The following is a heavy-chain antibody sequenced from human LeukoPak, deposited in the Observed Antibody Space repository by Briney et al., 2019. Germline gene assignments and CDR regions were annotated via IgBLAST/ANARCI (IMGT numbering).Heavy chain of an antibody. CDR3: AREAGGSSWRGWYFDL. CDR2: IYYSGST. Sequence: PSETLSLTCTVSGGSISSYYWSWIRQPPGKGLEWIGYIYYSGSTNYNPSLRSRATISVDTSKSKFSLKLSSVTTADTAVYYCAREAGGSSWRGWYFDLWGRGTLVTVSS. CDR1: GGSISSYY. D-gene: IGHD6-13*01. V-gene: IGHV4-59*01. J-gene: IGHJ2*01.